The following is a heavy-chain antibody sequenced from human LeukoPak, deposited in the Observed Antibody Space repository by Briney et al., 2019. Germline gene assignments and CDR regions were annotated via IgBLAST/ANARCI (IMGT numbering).Heavy chain of an antibody. CDR3: EGSPRKHCSSTSCYISDDY. D-gene: IGHD2-2*02. CDR1: GFTFSSYS. Sequence: PGGSLRLSCAASGFTFSSYSMNWVRQAPGKGLEWVSSISSSSSYIYYADSVKGRFTISRDNAKNSLYLQMNSLRAEDTAVYYCEGSPRKHCSSTSCYISDDYWGQGTLVTVSS. CDR2: ISSSSSYI. J-gene: IGHJ4*02. V-gene: IGHV3-21*01.